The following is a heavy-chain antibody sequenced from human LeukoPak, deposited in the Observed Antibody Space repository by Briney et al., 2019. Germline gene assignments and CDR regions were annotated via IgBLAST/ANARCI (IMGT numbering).Heavy chain of an antibody. Sequence: PGGSLRLSCAASGFTFSSYWMSWVRQAPGKGLEWVANIKQDGSEKYYVDSVKGRFTISRDNAKNSLYLQMNSLRAEDTAVYYCARRATVGATFVDYWGQGTLVTVSS. J-gene: IGHJ4*02. V-gene: IGHV3-7*01. CDR2: IKQDGSEK. CDR3: ARRATVGATFVDY. CDR1: GFTFSSYW. D-gene: IGHD1-26*01.